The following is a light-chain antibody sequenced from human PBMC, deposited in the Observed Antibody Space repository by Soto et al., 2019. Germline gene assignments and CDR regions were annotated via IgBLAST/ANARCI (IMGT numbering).Light chain of an antibody. Sequence: ENVLTPSPGTLSFSPGEKAAPSCRASQSVSSSYLAWYQQKTGQAPRLLIYGASSRATGIPDRFSGSGSGTDFTLTISRLETEDFAVYYCQQYGSSPLTFGGGTKVDIK. CDR2: GAS. CDR3: QQYGSSPLT. V-gene: IGKV3-20*01. J-gene: IGKJ4*01. CDR1: QSVSSSY.